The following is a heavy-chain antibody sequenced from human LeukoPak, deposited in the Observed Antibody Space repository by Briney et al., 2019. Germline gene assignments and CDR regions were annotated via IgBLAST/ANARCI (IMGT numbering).Heavy chain of an antibody. CDR3: ASPPFVAKVVTTSSDY. V-gene: IGHV3-48*03. CDR2: ISSSGSTI. J-gene: IGHJ4*02. D-gene: IGHD3-22*01. Sequence: PGGSLRLSCAASGFTFSSYEMNWVRQAPGKGLVWVSYISSSGSTIYYADSVKGRFTISRDNAKNSLYLQMNSLRAEDTAVYYCASPPFVAKVVTTSSDYWGQGTLVTVSS. CDR1: GFTFSSYE.